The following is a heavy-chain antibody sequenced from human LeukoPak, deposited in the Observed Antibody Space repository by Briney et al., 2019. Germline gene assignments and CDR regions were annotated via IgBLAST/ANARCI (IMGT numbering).Heavy chain of an antibody. CDR3: ARVEVVGRTNDY. V-gene: IGHV1-46*01. CDR2: INPSGGST. D-gene: IGHD2-15*01. CDR1: GYTFTSNY. Sequence: ASVKVSCKSFGYTFTSNYMHWVRQAPGQGPEWMGVINPSGGSTSYAQKFQGRVTMTRDMSTSTVYMELSSLRSEDTAVYYCARVEVVGRTNDYWGQGTLVTVSS. J-gene: IGHJ4*02.